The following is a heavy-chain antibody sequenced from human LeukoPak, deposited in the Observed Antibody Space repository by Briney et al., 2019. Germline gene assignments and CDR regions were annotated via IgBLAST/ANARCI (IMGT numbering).Heavy chain of an antibody. J-gene: IGHJ4*02. Sequence: PSETLSLTCTVSGGSISSYYWSWIRQPPGKGLEWIGYIYYRGSTKYNPSLKSRVSISVDTSKNQFSLKLSSVTAADTAVYYCARGFCSGGSCYSAIFDYWGQGTLVTVSS. CDR3: ARGFCSGGSCYSAIFDY. CDR2: IYYRGST. D-gene: IGHD2-15*01. CDR1: GGSISSYY. V-gene: IGHV4-59*01.